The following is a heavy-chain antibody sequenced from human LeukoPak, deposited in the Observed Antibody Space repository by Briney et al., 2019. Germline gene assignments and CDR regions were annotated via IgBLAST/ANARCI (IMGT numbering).Heavy chain of an antibody. Sequence: PSETLSLTCSVSGGSISSYHWSWIRQPPGKGLEWIGYIYTSGSTNYNPSLKSRLTISVDTPKNQFSLKLSSVTAADTAMYYCARLGGNWFDPWGQGTLVTVSS. CDR1: GGSISSYH. J-gene: IGHJ5*02. CDR2: IYTSGST. CDR3: ARLGGNWFDP. D-gene: IGHD2-15*01. V-gene: IGHV4-4*09.